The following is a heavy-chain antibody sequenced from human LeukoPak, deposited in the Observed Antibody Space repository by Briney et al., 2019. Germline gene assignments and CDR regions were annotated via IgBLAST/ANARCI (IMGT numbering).Heavy chain of an antibody. CDR2: IGGSNGIT. D-gene: IGHD3-22*01. V-gene: IGHV3-23*01. CDR3: ARDGPEYYDSSGYPWD. J-gene: IGHJ4*02. Sequence: GGSLRLSCAASRFTFNSYAMSWVRQAPGKGLEWASVIGGSNGITFYVGSVKGRFTISRDNSKDTLYLQMNSLRAEDTAVYYCARDGPEYYDSSGYPWDWGQGTLVTVSS. CDR1: RFTFNSYA.